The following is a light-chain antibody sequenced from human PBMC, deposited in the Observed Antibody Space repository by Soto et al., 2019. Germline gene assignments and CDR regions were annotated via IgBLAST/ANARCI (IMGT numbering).Light chain of an antibody. CDR3: SSFTDGNNLV. J-gene: IGLJ1*01. V-gene: IGLV2-8*01. Sequence: QSVLTHSPSASWSPGHSVTISCTGTSSDIGGYNSVSWYQQHPGKAPKVMIYDVTKRPSGVPDRFSGSKSGNTASLTVSALQAEDEADYYCSSFTDGNNLVFGTGTKVTXL. CDR2: DVT. CDR1: SSDIGGYNS.